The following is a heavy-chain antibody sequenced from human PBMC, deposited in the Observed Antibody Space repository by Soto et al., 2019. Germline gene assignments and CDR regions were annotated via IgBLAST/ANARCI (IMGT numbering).Heavy chain of an antibody. Sequence: GESLKISCKGSGYSFTSYWIGWVRQMPGKGLEWMGIIYPGDSDTRYSPSFQGQVTISADKSISTAYLQWSSLKASDTAMYYCARIAAAVPYYYYGIDVRDQGTTVTVSS. CDR1: GYSFTSYW. CDR2: IYPGDSDT. J-gene: IGHJ6*02. D-gene: IGHD6-13*01. V-gene: IGHV5-51*01. CDR3: ARIAAAVPYYYYGIDV.